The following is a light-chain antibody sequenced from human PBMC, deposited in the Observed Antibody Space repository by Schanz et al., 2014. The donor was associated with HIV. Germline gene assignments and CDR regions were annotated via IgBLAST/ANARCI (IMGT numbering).Light chain of an antibody. CDR1: QSISFY. J-gene: IGKJ4*01. CDR2: DVS. CDR3: QYFGNSGGT. Sequence: EIVLTQSPATLSLSPGERATLSCRASQSISFYLAWYQQKPGQAPRLLIHDVSNRATGIPARFSGSGSGTDFTLTISSLEPEDFAVYYCQYFGNSGGTFGGGTKVEIK. V-gene: IGKV3-11*01.